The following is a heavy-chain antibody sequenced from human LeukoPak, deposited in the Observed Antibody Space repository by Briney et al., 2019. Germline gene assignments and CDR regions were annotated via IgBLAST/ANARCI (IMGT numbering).Heavy chain of an antibody. Sequence: PGGSLRLSCVASGFAFSGYAMTWVRQAPGKGLEWVSAVSGNGAITHYADSVKGRFTISRDNSKNTIYLQMNGLRAEDTAVYYCAKDAPGESRDFDYWGQGTLVTVSS. CDR2: VSGNGAIT. CDR1: GFAFSGYA. J-gene: IGHJ4*02. V-gene: IGHV3-23*01. CDR3: AKDAPGESRDFDY. D-gene: IGHD3-16*01.